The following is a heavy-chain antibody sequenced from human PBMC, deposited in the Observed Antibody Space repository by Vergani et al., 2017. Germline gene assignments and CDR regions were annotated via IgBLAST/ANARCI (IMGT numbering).Heavy chain of an antibody. CDR2: IYYSGST. V-gene: IGHV4-61*02. CDR3: ARLSSSGWYFSG. J-gene: IGHJ4*02. D-gene: IGHD6-19*01. Sequence: QVQLQESGPGLVKPSQTLSLTCTVSGGSISSGSYYWSWIRQPAGKGLEWIGYIYYSGSTNYNPSLKSRVTISVDTSKNQFSLKLSSVTAADTAVYDCARLSSSGWYFSGWGQGTLVTVSS. CDR1: GGSISSGSYY.